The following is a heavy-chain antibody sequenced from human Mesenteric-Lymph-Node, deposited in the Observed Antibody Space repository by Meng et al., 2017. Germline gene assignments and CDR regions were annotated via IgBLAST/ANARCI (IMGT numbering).Heavy chain of an antibody. Sequence: SGPGLCSLSGPLSLTCACSGGSISSSNWWSWVRQPPGKGLEWIGYIYYSGSTYYNPSLKSLVTISVDTSKNQFSLKLSSVTAADTAVYYCARGVAAAGNFDYWGQGTLVTVSS. CDR3: ARGVAAAGNFDY. J-gene: IGHJ4*02. CDR2: IYYSGST. CDR1: GGSISSSNW. V-gene: IGHV4-4*02. D-gene: IGHD6-13*01.